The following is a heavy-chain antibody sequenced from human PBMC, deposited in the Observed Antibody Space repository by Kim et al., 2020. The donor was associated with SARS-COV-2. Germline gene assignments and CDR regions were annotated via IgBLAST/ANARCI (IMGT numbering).Heavy chain of an antibody. D-gene: IGHD6-6*01. CDR2: INHSGST. V-gene: IGHV4-34*01. CDR1: GGSFSGYY. J-gene: IGHJ4*02. CDR3: ARAGFGGWIAARPSFDY. Sequence: SETLSLTCAVYGGSFSGYYWSWIRQPPGKGLEWIGEINHSGSTNYNPSLKSRVTISVDTSKNQFSLKLSSVTAADTAVYYCARAGFGGWIAARPSFDYWGQGTLVTVSS.